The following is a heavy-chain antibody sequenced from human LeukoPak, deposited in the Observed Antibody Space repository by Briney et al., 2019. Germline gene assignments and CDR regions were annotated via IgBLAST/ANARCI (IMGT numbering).Heavy chain of an antibody. Sequence: GGSLRLSCAASGFTFSSYAMSWVRQAPGKGLEWVAAIWYDGSNKYYADSVKGRFTISRDNSKNTLYLQMNSLRAEDTAVYYCARAPVYSSSWYPYFDYWGQGTLVTVSS. J-gene: IGHJ4*02. CDR1: GFTFSSYA. CDR3: ARAPVYSSSWYPYFDY. V-gene: IGHV3-33*08. CDR2: IWYDGSNK. D-gene: IGHD6-13*01.